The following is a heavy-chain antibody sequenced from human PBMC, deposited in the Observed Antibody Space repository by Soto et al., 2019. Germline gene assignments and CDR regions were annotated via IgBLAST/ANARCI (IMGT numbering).Heavy chain of an antibody. J-gene: IGHJ5*02. CDR2: TYYRSKWYN. CDR3: ARARGIAAAGINWFDP. V-gene: IGHV6-1*01. D-gene: IGHD6-13*01. CDR1: GDCVSSNSAA. Sequence: SQTLSLTRAISGDCVSSNSAAWNWIRQSPSSGLEWLGRTYYRSKWYNDYAVSVKSRITINPDTSKNQFSLQLSSVTPEDTAVYYCARARGIAAAGINWFDPWGQGTLVTVSS.